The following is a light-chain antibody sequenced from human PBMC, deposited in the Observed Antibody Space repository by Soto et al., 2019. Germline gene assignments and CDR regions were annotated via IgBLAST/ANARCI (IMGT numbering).Light chain of an antibody. V-gene: IGKV3-20*01. CDR1: QSVRSSH. J-gene: IGKJ4*01. CDR3: QQYSSSPLT. Sequence: DIVLTQSPGTLSLSPGARATLSCRTSQSVRSSHLAWYQQKSGQAPRLLIYGASSRATGIPDRFSGSGSGIDFTLTISRLEPEDFAVYHCQQYSSSPLTFGGGTKVEMK. CDR2: GAS.